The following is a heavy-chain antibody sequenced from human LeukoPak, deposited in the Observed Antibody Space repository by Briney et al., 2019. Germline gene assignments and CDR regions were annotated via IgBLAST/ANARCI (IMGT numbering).Heavy chain of an antibody. V-gene: IGHV4-59*01. J-gene: IGHJ4*02. Sequence: KPSETLSLTCTVSGGSISSYYWSWIRQPPGKGLEWIGYIYYTGSTDYNPSLKSRVAISVDTSKNQFSLKLSSVTAADTAVYCCARGSKAAPGTFDYWGQGTLVTVSS. CDR1: GGSISSYY. CDR3: ARGSKAAPGTFDY. D-gene: IGHD6-13*01. CDR2: IYYTGST.